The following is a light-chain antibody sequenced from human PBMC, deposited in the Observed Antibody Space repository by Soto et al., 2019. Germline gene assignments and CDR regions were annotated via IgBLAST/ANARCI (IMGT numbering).Light chain of an antibody. CDR1: QSVRTN. V-gene: IGKV3-15*01. CDR3: QQYHTWPIT. J-gene: IGKJ4*01. CDR2: YAS. Sequence: EVMMTQFPATVSVTAGERVSLSCGASQSVRTNLAWYQQRPGQAPRLLIHYASTRASGVPARFSGSGSGTEFTLTISGLQSEDFALYYCQQYHTWPITFGGGTKVDIK.